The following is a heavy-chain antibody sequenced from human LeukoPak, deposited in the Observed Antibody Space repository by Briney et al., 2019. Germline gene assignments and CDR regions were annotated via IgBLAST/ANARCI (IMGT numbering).Heavy chain of an antibody. CDR1: GGSFXGYY. CDR2: INHSGST. Sequence: ETLSLTXAVYGGSFXGYYWSWIRQPPGKGLEWIGEINHSGSTNYNPSLKSRVTISVDTSKNQFSLKLSSVTAADTAVYYCARGRGSGWSYYYYGMDVWGQGTTVTVSS. D-gene: IGHD6-19*01. J-gene: IGHJ6*02. V-gene: IGHV4-34*01. CDR3: ARGRGSGWSYYYYGMDV.